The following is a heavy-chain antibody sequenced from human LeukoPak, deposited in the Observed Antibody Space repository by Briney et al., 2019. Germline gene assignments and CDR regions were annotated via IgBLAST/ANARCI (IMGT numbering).Heavy chain of an antibody. V-gene: IGHV1-8*01. CDR1: GYTFTSYD. CDR2: MNPNSGNT. Sequence: ASVKVSCKASGYTFTSYDINWVRQAPGQGLEWMGWMNPNSGNTGYEQKFQGRVTMTRNTSISIAYMELSSLRSEDTAVYYCARVGGSGSYYITYYYYYGMDVWGQGTTVTVSS. D-gene: IGHD3-10*01. J-gene: IGHJ6*02. CDR3: ARVGGSGSYYITYYYYYGMDV.